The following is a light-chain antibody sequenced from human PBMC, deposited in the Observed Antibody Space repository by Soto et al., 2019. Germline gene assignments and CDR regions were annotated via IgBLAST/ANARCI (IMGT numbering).Light chain of an antibody. V-gene: IGKV3-15*01. J-gene: IGKJ2*01. CDR2: GGY. Sequence: EVVMTQSPATLSASPVERVTLSCRASQNLGSSLAWYQQRPGQAPRLLLYGGYTRATGIPARFSGSGSGTEFTVTISSLQSEYFAVYYCQQYNYWPPYTFGQGTDLEFK. CDR1: QNLGSS. CDR3: QQYNYWPPYT.